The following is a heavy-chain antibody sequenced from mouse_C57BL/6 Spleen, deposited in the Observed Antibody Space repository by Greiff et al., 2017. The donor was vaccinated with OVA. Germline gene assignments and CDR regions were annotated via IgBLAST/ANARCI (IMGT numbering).Heavy chain of an antibody. Sequence: EVQLQESGPGLVKPSQSLSLTCSVTGYSITSGYYWNWIRQFPGNKLEWMGYISYDGSNNYNPSLKNRISITRDTSKNQFFLKLNSVTTEDTATYYCAREGSNYGPFAYWGQGTLVTVSA. J-gene: IGHJ3*01. D-gene: IGHD2-5*01. V-gene: IGHV3-6*01. CDR3: AREGSNYGPFAY. CDR1: GYSITSGYY. CDR2: ISYDGSN.